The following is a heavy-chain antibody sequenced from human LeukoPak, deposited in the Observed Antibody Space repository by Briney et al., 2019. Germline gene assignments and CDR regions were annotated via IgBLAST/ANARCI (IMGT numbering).Heavy chain of an antibody. CDR1: GISFSSYW. CDR3: TRDLMDYDVSTGLHHYYMDV. D-gene: IGHD3-9*01. Sequence: GGSLRLSCAASGISFSSYWMSWVRQVPRKGLVWVSRINGDGRNINYADSVRGRFTISRDNAENTLYLQMNTLRVEDTAVYYCTRDLMDYDVSTGLHHYYMDVWGQGTTVTVSS. V-gene: IGHV3-74*01. J-gene: IGHJ6*02. CDR2: INGDGRNI.